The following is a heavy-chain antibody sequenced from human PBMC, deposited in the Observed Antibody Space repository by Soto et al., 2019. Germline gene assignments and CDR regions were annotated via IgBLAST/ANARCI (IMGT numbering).Heavy chain of an antibody. Sequence: SQTLSHTCGISGDSVSSNSAAWNWLRQSPSRGLEWLGRTYYRSKWYNDYAVSVEGRITINPDTSKNHFSLQLNFVTPEDTAVYFCARGEQYSGRIFDYWGQGTLVTVSS. CDR2: TYYRSKWYN. V-gene: IGHV6-1*01. D-gene: IGHD1-26*01. CDR1: GDSVSSNSAA. J-gene: IGHJ4*02. CDR3: ARGEQYSGRIFDY.